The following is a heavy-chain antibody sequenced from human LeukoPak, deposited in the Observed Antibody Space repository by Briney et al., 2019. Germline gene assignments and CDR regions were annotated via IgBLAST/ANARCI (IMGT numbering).Heavy chain of an antibody. V-gene: IGHV1-18*01. CDR1: GYTFTSYG. J-gene: IGHJ4*02. CDR3: ARDDNYGSGQPDD. CDR2: ISGYNGNT. D-gene: IGHD3-10*01. Sequence: ASMKVSCKASGYTFTSYGITWVRQAPGQGLEWMGWISGYNGNTNYAQKFQGRVTMTTDTSTSTVYMELRSLRSDDTAVYYCARDDNYGSGQPDDWGQGTLVTVCS.